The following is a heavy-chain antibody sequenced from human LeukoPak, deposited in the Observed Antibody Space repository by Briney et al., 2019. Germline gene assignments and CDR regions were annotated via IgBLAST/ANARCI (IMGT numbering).Heavy chain of an antibody. D-gene: IGHD2-2*02. V-gene: IGHV5-51*01. Sequence: GESLKISCKGSGYSFTSYWIGWVRQMPGKGLEWMGIIYPGDSDTRYSPSFQGQVTTSADKSISTAYLQWSSLKASDTAMYYCARQDIVVVPAAISVPDNYYYYYMDVWGKGTTVTVSS. CDR1: GYSFTSYW. J-gene: IGHJ6*03. CDR3: ARQDIVVVPAAISVPDNYYYYYMDV. CDR2: IYPGDSDT.